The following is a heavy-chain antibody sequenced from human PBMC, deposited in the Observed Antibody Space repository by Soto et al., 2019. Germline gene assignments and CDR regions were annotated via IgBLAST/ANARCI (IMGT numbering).Heavy chain of an antibody. J-gene: IGHJ6*02. Sequence: GGSLRLSCAASGFTFDDYAMHWVRQAPGKGLEWVSGISWNSGSIGYADSVKGRFTISRDNDKNSLYLQMNSLRAEDTALYYCAKDMYSSHHYGMDVWGQGTTVTVS. CDR2: ISWNSGSI. CDR1: GFTFDDYA. CDR3: AKDMYSSHHYGMDV. V-gene: IGHV3-9*01. D-gene: IGHD6-19*01.